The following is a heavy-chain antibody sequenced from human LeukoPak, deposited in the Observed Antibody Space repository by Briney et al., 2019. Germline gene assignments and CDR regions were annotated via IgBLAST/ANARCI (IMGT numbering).Heavy chain of an antibody. Sequence: GASVKVSCKASGYTFTSYGISWVRQAPGQGLEWMGWISAYNGNTNYAQKLQGRVTMTTDTSTSTAYMELRSLRSDDTAVYYCASLYQGFLGWTSDGYGMDVWGQGTTVTVSS. D-gene: IGHD3-3*01. V-gene: IGHV1-18*01. CDR3: ASLYQGFLGWTSDGYGMDV. CDR2: ISAYNGNT. J-gene: IGHJ6*02. CDR1: GYTFTSYG.